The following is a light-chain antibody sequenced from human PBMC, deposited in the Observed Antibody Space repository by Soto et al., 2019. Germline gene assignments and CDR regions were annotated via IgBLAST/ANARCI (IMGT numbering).Light chain of an antibody. J-gene: IGLJ3*02. CDR1: SSNIGSNP. V-gene: IGLV1-44*01. Sequence: QSVLTQPPSASGTPGQRVTISCSGRSSNIGSNPVHWYQQFPGTAPKLLIQINNQRPSGVPDRFSGSKSGTSASLAISGLQSEDEADYYCASWDDSLSGGVFGGGTKLTVL. CDR3: ASWDDSLSGGV. CDR2: INN.